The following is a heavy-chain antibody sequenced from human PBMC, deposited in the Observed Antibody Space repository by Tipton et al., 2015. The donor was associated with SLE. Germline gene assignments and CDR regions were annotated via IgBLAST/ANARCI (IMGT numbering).Heavy chain of an antibody. CDR1: GGSISTHY. CDR3: ARLSDAFDI. V-gene: IGHV4-59*11. Sequence: TLSLTCTVSGGSISTHYWSWIRQPPGKGLEWIASFYYSGSTGYNPSLNSRVTISIDTSRNQFSLNLSSVTAADTAVYYCARLSDAFDIWGQGTMVSVSS. CDR2: FYYSGST. J-gene: IGHJ3*02.